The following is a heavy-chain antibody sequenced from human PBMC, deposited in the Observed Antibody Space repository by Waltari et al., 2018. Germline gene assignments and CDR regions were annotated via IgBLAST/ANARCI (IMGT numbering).Heavy chain of an antibody. Sequence: QVQLVQSGAEVKKPGASVKVSCKASGYTFTGYYMHWVRQAPGQGLEWMGRINPNSGGTNYAQKVQGRVTMTRDTSISTAYMELSRRRSDDTAVYYCARFPSGSYDGIGYWGQGTLVTVSS. CDR3: ARFPSGSYDGIGY. V-gene: IGHV1-2*06. D-gene: IGHD1-26*01. J-gene: IGHJ4*02. CDR2: INPNSGGT. CDR1: GYTFTGYY.